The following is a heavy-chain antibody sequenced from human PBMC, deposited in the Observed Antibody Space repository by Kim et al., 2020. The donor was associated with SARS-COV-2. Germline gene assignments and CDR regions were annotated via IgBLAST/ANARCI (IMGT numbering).Heavy chain of an antibody. V-gene: IGHV3-23*01. J-gene: IGHJ4*02. CDR3: EASDF. CDR2: IRDSGVGT. Sequence: IRDSGVGTHYADSVKGRFTISRDNSKSTLFLQMSSLRAEDTAIYYCEASDFWGQGALVTVSS.